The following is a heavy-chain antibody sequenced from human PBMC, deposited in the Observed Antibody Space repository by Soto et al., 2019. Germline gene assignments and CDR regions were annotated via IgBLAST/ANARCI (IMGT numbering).Heavy chain of an antibody. J-gene: IGHJ4*02. CDR2: ISAYNGNT. V-gene: IGHV1-18*01. CDR3: ARDLWSSGFGECFDY. CDR1: GYTFTSYG. Sequence: QVQLVQSGAEVKKPGASVKVSCKDSGYTFTSYGISWVRQAPGQGLEWMGWISAYNGNTNSAQKLQGRVTMTTDTSTSPAYMELRSLRSDDTAVYYCARDLWSSGFGECFDYWGQGTRVTVSS. D-gene: IGHD3-10*01.